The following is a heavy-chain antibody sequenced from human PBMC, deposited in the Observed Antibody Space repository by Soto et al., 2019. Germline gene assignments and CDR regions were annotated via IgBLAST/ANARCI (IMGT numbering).Heavy chain of an antibody. Sequence: GGSLRLSCAASGFTFSDYYMSWIRQAPGKGLEWVSYISSSGSTIYYADSVKGRFTISRDNAKNSLYLQMNSLRAEDTAVYYCARLNVLLWFGELSPNFDYWGQGTLVTVSS. D-gene: IGHD3-10*01. CDR3: ARLNVLLWFGELSPNFDY. J-gene: IGHJ4*02. CDR2: ISSSGSTI. CDR1: GFTFSDYY. V-gene: IGHV3-11*01.